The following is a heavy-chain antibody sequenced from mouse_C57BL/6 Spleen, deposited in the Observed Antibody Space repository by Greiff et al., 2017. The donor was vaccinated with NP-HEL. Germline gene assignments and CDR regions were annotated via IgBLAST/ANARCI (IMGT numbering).Heavy chain of an antibody. CDR1: GYTFTSYW. CDR3: ARYWIYADGPYYFDY. CDR2: IHPNSGST. D-gene: IGHD2-3*01. Sequence: QVQLQQPGAELVKPGASVKLSCKASGYTFTSYWMHWVKQRPGQGLEWIGMIHPNSGSTNYNEKFKSKATLTVDKSSSTAYMQLSSLTSEDSAVYYCARYWIYADGPYYFDYWGQGTTLTVSS. J-gene: IGHJ2*01. V-gene: IGHV1-64*01.